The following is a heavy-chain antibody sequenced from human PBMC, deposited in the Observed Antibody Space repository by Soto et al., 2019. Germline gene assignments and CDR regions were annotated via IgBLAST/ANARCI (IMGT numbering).Heavy chain of an antibody. CDR3: ARDRHILTGYYTRTPEYTWFHP. CDR2: INHSGST. V-gene: IGHV4-34*01. Sequence: SETLSITCAVYGGSFSGYYWSWIRQPPGKGLEWIGEINHSGSTNYNPSLKSRVTISVDTSKNQFSLKLSSVTAADTAVYYCARDRHILTGYYTRTPEYTWFHPWGQGTLVT. D-gene: IGHD3-9*01. CDR1: GGSFSGYY. J-gene: IGHJ5*02.